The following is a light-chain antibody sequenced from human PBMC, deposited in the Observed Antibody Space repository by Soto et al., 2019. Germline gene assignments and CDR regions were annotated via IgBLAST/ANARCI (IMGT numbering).Light chain of an antibody. J-gene: IGKJ3*01. Sequence: EIVLTQSPATLSSSPGERSTLSCMAIQSVSSYLAWYQQKPGQAPRLLIYDASNRATGIPARFSGSGSGTDFTLTISSLEHEDFAVYYCQQRSNWPGFTFGQGTKVDIK. V-gene: IGKV3-11*01. CDR1: QSVSSY. CDR3: QQRSNWPGFT. CDR2: DAS.